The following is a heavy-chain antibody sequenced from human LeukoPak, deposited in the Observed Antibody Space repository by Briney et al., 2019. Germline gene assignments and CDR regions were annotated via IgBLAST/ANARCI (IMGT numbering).Heavy chain of an antibody. CDR3: AREYSSGWYDY. CDR1: GGSISSYY. J-gene: IGHJ4*02. V-gene: IGHV4-59*12. D-gene: IGHD6-19*01. CDR2: IYYSGST. Sequence: SETLSLTCTVSGGSISSYYWSWIRQPPGKGREWLGYIYYSGSTNYNPSLKSRVTISVDTSKHQFSLKLSSVTAADTAVYYCAREYSSGWYDYWGQGTMVTVSS.